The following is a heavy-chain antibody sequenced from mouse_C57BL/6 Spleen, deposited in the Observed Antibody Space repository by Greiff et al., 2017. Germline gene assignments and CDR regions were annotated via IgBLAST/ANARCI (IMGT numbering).Heavy chain of an antibody. Sequence: VQLQQSGAELVRPGASVKMSCKASGYTFTHYWIGWAKQRPGHGLEWIGDIYPGGGYTNYNEKFKGKATLTADKSSSTAYMQFSSLTSEDSAIYYCAREGFTTDCYFDYWGQGTTLSGSS. CDR2: IYPGGGYT. CDR1: GYTFTHYW. D-gene: IGHD1-1*01. V-gene: IGHV1-63*01. CDR3: AREGFTTDCYFDY. J-gene: IGHJ2*01.